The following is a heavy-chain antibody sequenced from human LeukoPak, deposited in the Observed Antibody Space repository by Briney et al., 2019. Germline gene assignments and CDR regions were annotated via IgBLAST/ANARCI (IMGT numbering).Heavy chain of an antibody. Sequence: GGSLRLSCVASGFTFSDYAMSWVRQAPGKGLEWVSAISGSADNTYYADSVKGRFAISRDNSKNTLYLQLSTLRADDTAVYYCAKRTPYTGSSQSFDYWGQGALVTVSS. J-gene: IGHJ4*02. CDR2: ISGSADNT. CDR1: GFTFSDYA. V-gene: IGHV3-23*01. D-gene: IGHD1-26*01. CDR3: AKRTPYTGSSQSFDY.